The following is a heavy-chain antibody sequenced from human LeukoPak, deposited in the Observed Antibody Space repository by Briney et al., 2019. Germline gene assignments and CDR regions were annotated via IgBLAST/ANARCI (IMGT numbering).Heavy chain of an antibody. CDR2: INWNGVST. J-gene: IGHJ6*03. CDR1: GFTFDDYG. D-gene: IGHD2-2*01. CDR3: ARQVRCSSTSCYSIYYYYYMDV. V-gene: IGHV3-20*04. Sequence: GSLRLSCAASGFTFDDYGMSWVRQAPGKGLEWVSGINWNGVSTGYADSVKGRFTISRDNAKNSLYLQMNSLRAEDTALYYCARQVRCSSTSCYSIYYYYYMDVWGKGTTVTVSS.